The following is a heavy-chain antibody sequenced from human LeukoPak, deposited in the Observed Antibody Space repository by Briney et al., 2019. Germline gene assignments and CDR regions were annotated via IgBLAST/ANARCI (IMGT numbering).Heavy chain of an antibody. CDR2: IWYDGSSK. D-gene: IGHD3-10*01. V-gene: IGHV3-30*02. J-gene: IGHJ4*02. Sequence: GGSLRLSCAASGFTSSSYGMHWVRQAPGKGLEWVAVIWYDGSSKYYADSVKGRFTISRDNSENTLYLQMNSLRAEDTAVYYCAKEKASGVVGYWGQGTLVTVSS. CDR3: AKEKASGVVGY. CDR1: GFTSSSYG.